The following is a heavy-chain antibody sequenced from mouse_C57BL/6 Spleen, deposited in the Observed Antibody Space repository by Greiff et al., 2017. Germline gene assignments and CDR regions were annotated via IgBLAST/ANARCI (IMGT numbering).Heavy chain of an antibody. CDR3: ARRDGTYYFED. J-gene: IGHJ2*01. V-gene: IGHV1-59*01. CDR1: GYTFTSYW. Sequence: QVQLQQPGAELVRPGTSVKLSCKASGYTFTSYWMHWVKQRPGQGLEWIGVIDPSDSYTNYNQKFKGKATLTVDTSSSTAYMQLSSLTSEDSAVYYCARRDGTYYFEDWGQGTTLTVSS. D-gene: IGHD2-1*01. CDR2: IDPSDSYT.